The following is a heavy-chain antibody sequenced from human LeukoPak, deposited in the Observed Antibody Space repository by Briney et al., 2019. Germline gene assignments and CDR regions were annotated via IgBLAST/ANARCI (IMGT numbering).Heavy chain of an antibody. D-gene: IGHD5/OR15-5a*01. CDR1: GFTFSSYA. J-gene: IGHJ4*02. CDR3: ARASTTTTIFDS. V-gene: IGHV3-23*05. Sequence: GGSLRLSCAASGFTFSSYAMSWVRQAPGEGLEWVSALYSGGTTYHADSVKGRFTISRDNSKNTVYLQMNSLRAEDTAVYYCARASTTTTIFDSWGQGALVTVSS. CDR2: LYSGGTT.